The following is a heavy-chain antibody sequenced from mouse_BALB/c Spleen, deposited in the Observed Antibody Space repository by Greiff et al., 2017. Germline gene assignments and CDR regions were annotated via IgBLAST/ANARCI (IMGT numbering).Heavy chain of an antibody. V-gene: IGHV1-20*02. CDR2: INPYNGDT. CDR3: AREDYDGSSSWFAY. CDR1: GYSFTGYF. D-gene: IGHD1-1*01. Sequence: EVQLQQSGPELVKPGASVKISCKASGYSFTGYFMNWVMQSHGKSLEWIGRINPYNGDTFYNQKFKGKATLTVDKSSSTAHMELRSLASEDSAVYYCAREDYDGSSSWFAYWGQGTLVTVSA. J-gene: IGHJ3*01.